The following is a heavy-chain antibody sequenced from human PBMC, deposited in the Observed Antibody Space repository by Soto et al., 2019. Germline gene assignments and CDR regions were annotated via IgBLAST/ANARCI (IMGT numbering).Heavy chain of an antibody. Sequence: SGPTLVKPTQTLTLTCTFSGFSLSTSGVGVGWIRQPPGKALEWLALIYWDDDKRYSPSLKSRLTITKDTSKNQVVLTMTNMDPVDTATYYCARADQQQLVSTIEAFDYWGQGTLVTVSS. V-gene: IGHV2-5*02. D-gene: IGHD6-13*01. CDR3: ARADQQQLVSTIEAFDY. CDR1: GFSLSTSGVG. CDR2: IYWDDDK. J-gene: IGHJ4*02.